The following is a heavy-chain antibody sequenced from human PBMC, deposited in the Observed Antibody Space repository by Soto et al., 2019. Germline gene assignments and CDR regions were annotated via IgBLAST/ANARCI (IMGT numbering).Heavy chain of an antibody. V-gene: IGHV4-39*01. Sequence: SETLSLTCTVSGGAINSTVYYWGWIRQPPGKGLEWIGSSNYGGPTYYSPPLQSRVTISLDTAKNHFSLNLRSVTAADTAVYYCARHGAYSTSVYYYYGMDVWGQGTTVTVSS. CDR1: GGAINSTVYY. CDR3: ARHGAYSTSVYYYYGMDV. D-gene: IGHD6-13*01. CDR2: SNYGGPT. J-gene: IGHJ6*02.